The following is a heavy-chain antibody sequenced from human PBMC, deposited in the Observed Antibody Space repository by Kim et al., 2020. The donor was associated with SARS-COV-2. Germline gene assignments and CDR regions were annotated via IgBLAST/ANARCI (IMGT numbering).Heavy chain of an antibody. D-gene: IGHD5-12*01. CDR3: ARQDGYNAINNFDY. Sequence: SETLSLTCTVSGGSISSSSYYWGWIRQPPEKGLEWIGSIYYRGSTYYNPSLKSRVTISVDTSKNQFSLKLSSVTAADTAVYYCARQDGYNAINNFDYWGQGTLVTVSS. CDR2: IYYRGST. J-gene: IGHJ4*02. V-gene: IGHV4-39*01. CDR1: GGSISSSSYY.